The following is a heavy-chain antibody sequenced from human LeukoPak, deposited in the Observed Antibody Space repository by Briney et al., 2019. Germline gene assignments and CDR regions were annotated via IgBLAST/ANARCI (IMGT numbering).Heavy chain of an antibody. V-gene: IGHV4-4*02. CDR3: ARGYFSSTSCYVGAFDI. J-gene: IGHJ3*02. CDR1: GGSISSSNW. D-gene: IGHD2-2*01. CDR2: IYHSGST. Sequence: SETLSLTCAVSGGSISSSNWWSWVRQPQGKGLEWIGEIYHSGSTNYNPSLKSRVTISVDKSKNQFSLKLSSVTAADTAVYYCARGYFSSTSCYVGAFDIWGQGTMVTVSS.